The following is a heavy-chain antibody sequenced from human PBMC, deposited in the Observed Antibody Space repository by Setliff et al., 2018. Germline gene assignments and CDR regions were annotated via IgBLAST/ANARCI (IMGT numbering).Heavy chain of an antibody. D-gene: IGHD2-21*01. CDR1: GDSITSGSYY. Sequence: SETLSLTCTVSGDSITSGSYYWSWIRQPAGKGLEWIGQIYTRGSTNENPSLKSRVTISVDTSKNQVSLRLTSVTAADTAMYYCVTIRDRQGPYIYSYYMDVWGEGTTVTVSS. CDR3: VTIRDRQGPYIYSYYMDV. J-gene: IGHJ6*03. CDR2: IYTRGST. V-gene: IGHV4-61*09.